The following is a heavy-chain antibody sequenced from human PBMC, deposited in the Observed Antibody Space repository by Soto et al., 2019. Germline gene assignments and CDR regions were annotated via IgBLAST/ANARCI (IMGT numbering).Heavy chain of an antibody. CDR3: SGGHDDYNVRY. CDR2: IYYTGTT. Sequence: QVQLQESGPGLVKPSQTLSLMCIVSGGSISRGVDGSYWTWIRQHPGKGLEGIGYIYYTGTTYYNPTLKSRPTISVDTSENDFSLELPSVTAADTAIYFGSGGHDDYNVRYWGQGTLVTVSS. CDR1: GGSISRGVDGSY. V-gene: IGHV4-31*03. D-gene: IGHD4-17*01. J-gene: IGHJ4*02.